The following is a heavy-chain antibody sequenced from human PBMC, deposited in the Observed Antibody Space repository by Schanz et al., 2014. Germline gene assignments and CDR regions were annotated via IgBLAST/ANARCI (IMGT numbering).Heavy chain of an antibody. V-gene: IGHV1-2*06. Sequence: QVLLVPSGAEVKQPGASVKVSCKASGYTFTAYFIHWVRQAPGQGLEWMGRINPNTGGTNFAQKFQGRVTMTRDTSITPAYIDLRGLTSDDTAVYYCAREKGHGYSGLSWGQGTLLAVSS. CDR1: GYTFTAYF. CDR3: AREKGHGYSGLS. D-gene: IGHD5-12*01. CDR2: INPNTGGT. J-gene: IGHJ5*02.